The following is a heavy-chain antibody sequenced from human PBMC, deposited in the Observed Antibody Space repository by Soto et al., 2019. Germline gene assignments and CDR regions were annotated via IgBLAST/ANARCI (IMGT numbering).Heavy chain of an antibody. Sequence: SSETLSLTCTVSGDSLSRFYWSWIRQTPGKGLEWIGYVYSNGATNHNPSLQSRVTISIDTSKNQFSLKLTSVTAADTAVYYCARDTLAGLDPWGQGILVTVSS. CDR3: ARDTLAGLDP. V-gene: IGHV4-59*01. CDR2: VYSNGAT. J-gene: IGHJ5*02. CDR1: GDSLSRFY.